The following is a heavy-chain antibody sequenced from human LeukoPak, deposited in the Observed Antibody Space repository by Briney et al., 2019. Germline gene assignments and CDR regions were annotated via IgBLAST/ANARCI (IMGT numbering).Heavy chain of an antibody. J-gene: IGHJ6*04. CDR1: GFTFSSYE. D-gene: IGHD3-10*02. Sequence: GGSLRLSCAASGFTFSSYEINWVRQAPGKVLEWVSYISSSGSTIYYADSVKGRFTISRDNAKNSLYLQMNSLRAEDTAVYYCAELGITMIGGVWGKGTTVTISS. V-gene: IGHV3-48*03. CDR2: ISSSGSTI. CDR3: AELGITMIGGV.